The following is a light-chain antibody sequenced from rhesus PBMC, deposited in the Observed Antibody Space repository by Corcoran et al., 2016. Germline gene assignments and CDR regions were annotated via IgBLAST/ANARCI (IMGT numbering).Light chain of an antibody. Sequence: DIQMTQSPSSLSASVGDRVTITCRASQGITNDLAWYQQQPGVTPKLLIYEASRLPSGSPSRFSGRGSGTDFTLTISSLQPEDFASYYCQQYYSTPWTFGQGTKVEIK. CDR2: EAS. CDR1: QGITND. CDR3: QQYYSTPWT. V-gene: IGKV1-25*01. J-gene: IGKJ1*01.